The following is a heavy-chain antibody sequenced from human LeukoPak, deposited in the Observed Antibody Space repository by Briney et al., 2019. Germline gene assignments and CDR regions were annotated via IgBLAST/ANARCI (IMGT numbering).Heavy chain of an antibody. CDR2: ISYDGSNK. D-gene: IGHD2-2*02. CDR1: GFTFSSYA. Sequence: PGGSLRLSCAASGFTFSSYAMHWVRQAPGKGLEWVAVISYDGSNKYYADSVKGRFTISRDNSKNTLYLQMNSLRAEDTAVYYCARVVVPAAIRPYYFDYWGQGTLVTVSS. J-gene: IGHJ4*02. CDR3: ARVVVPAAIRPYYFDY. V-gene: IGHV3-30-3*01.